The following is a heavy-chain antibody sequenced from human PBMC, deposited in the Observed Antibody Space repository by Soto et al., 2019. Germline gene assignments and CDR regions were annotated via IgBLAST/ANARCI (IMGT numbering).Heavy chain of an antibody. D-gene: IGHD5-18*01. V-gene: IGHV4-34*01. Sequence: SETLSLTCTFSGGSLSYTSWSWIRQPPGKGLEWIGEISSYEGTNYNPSLRSRVTMSRDTSRNQLSLQLTSMTAADTAVYYRARGIDSAKAGYWDQGALVTVSS. CDR2: ISSYEGT. J-gene: IGHJ4*01. CDR3: ARGIDSAKAGY. CDR1: GGSLSYTS.